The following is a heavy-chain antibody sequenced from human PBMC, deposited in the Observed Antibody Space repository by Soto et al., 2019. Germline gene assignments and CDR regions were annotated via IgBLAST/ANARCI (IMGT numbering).Heavy chain of an antibody. CDR1: GGSISSGGYY. J-gene: IGHJ5*02. CDR3: ARVLPQPAPFDP. V-gene: IGHV4-31*03. Sequence: SETLSLTCTVTGGSISSGGYYWSWIRQHPGKGLEWIGYIYYSGSTYHNPSLKSRVTISVDTSKNQFSLKLSSVTAADTAVYYCARVLPQPAPFDPWGQGTLVTVSS. CDR2: IYYSGST.